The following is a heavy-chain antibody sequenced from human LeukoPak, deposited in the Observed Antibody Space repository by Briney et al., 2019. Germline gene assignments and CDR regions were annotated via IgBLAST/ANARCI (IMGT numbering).Heavy chain of an antibody. CDR2: IWYDGSNK. CDR1: GFTFSSYV. V-gene: IGHV3-33*08. CDR3: ARDYWRSAIDY. Sequence: PGGSLRLSCAASGFTFSSYVMHWVRQTPGKGLEWVAVIWYDGSNKYYADSVKGRFTISRDNSKNTLYLQMNSLRAEDTAVYYCARDYWRSAIDYWGQGTLVTVSS. J-gene: IGHJ4*02. D-gene: IGHD3-10*01.